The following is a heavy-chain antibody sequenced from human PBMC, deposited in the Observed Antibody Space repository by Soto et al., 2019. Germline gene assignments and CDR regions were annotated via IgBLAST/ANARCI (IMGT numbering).Heavy chain of an antibody. D-gene: IGHD5-18*01. CDR1: GYTFTGYY. CDR3: ARGRGYSYDLYYYYYGMDV. Sequence: ASVKVSCKASGYTFTGYYMHWVRQAPGQGLEWMGWINPNSGGTNYAQKFQGWVTMTRDTSISTAYMELSRLRSDDTAVYYCARGRGYSYDLYYYYYGMDVWGQGTTVTVSS. J-gene: IGHJ6*02. CDR2: INPNSGGT. V-gene: IGHV1-2*04.